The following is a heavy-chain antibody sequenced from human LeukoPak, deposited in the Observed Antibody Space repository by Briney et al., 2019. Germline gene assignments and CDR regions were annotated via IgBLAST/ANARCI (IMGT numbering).Heavy chain of an antibody. V-gene: IGHV4-39*01. CDR3: ARNKIWDGYGGLFDY. CDR2: IYYSGTT. J-gene: IGHJ4*02. D-gene: IGHD4-23*01. CDR1: GFTFSTYA. Sequence: PGGALRLSCAVSGFTFSTYAMSWVRQAPGKGLEWIGTIYYSGTTYYNPSLKSRVTISVDTSKNHFSLKLSSVTAADTAMYYCARNKIWDGYGGLFDYWGQGTLVTVSS.